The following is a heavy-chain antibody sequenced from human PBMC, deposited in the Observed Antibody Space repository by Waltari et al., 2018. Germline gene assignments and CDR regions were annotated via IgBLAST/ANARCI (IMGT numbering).Heavy chain of an antibody. Sequence: EVQLVESGGGLIQPGGSLRLSCAASGFTVSSNYMSWVRQAPGKGLEWVSVIYSGGSTYSAESVKGRFTISRDNSKNTLYLQMNSLRAEDTAVYYCARGMVRGNYYYYGMDVWGQGTTVTVSS. CDR1: GFTVSSNY. CDR2: IYSGGST. CDR3: ARGMVRGNYYYYGMDV. V-gene: IGHV3-53*01. D-gene: IGHD3-10*01. J-gene: IGHJ6*02.